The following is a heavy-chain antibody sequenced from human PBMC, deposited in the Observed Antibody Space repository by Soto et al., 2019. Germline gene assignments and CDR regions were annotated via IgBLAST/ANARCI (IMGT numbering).Heavy chain of an antibody. CDR1: VGTFNSYA. CDR2: IIPIFGTA. J-gene: IGHJ5*02. CDR3: ARDGLEYYDFWSGYLPFDP. V-gene: IGHV1-69*13. Sequence: SAVKVSCKASVGTFNSYAISWVRQAPGQGLEWMGGIIPIFGTANYAQKFQGRVTITADESTSTAYMELSSLRSEDTAVYYCARDGLEYYDFWSGYLPFDPWRQGTLVPVSS. D-gene: IGHD3-3*01.